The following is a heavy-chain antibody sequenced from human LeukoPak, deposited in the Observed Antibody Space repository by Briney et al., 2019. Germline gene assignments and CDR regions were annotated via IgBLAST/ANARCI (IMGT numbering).Heavy chain of an antibody. CDR2: IYYSGST. CDR3: ARDPQGYDFWSGPKSWFDP. D-gene: IGHD3-3*01. Sequence: PSETLSLTCTVSGVSISSYYWSWIRQPPGKGLEWIGYIYYSGSTNYNPSLKSRVTISVDTSKNQFSLKLSSVTAADTAVYYCARDPQGYDFWSGPKSWFDPWGQGTLVTVSS. V-gene: IGHV4-59*01. CDR1: GVSISSYY. J-gene: IGHJ5*02.